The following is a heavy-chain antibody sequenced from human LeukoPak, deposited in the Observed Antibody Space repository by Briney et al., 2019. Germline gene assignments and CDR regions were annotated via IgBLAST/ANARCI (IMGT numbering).Heavy chain of an antibody. CDR3: AKDLLWFGELFKYYYYGMDV. Sequence: GGSLRLSCAASGFIFSSYAMSWVRQAPGKGLEWVSAISGSGGSTYYADSVKGRFTISRDNSKNTLYLQMNSLRAEDTAVYYCAKDLLWFGELFKYYYYGMDVWGQGTTVTVSS. CDR2: ISGSGGST. V-gene: IGHV3-23*01. J-gene: IGHJ6*02. CDR1: GFIFSSYA. D-gene: IGHD3-10*01.